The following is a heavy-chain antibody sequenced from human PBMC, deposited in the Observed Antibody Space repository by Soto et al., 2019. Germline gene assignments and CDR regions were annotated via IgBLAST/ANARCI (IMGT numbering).Heavy chain of an antibody. CDR1: GFTFSTYG. CDR2: INTDGSRT. V-gene: IGHV3-74*01. Sequence: GGSLRLSCAASGFTFSTYGMHWVRQGPGQGLMWVSRINTDGSRTTYADSVKGRFAISRDNVKNTVYLQVNSLRVEDTAVYYCARVKLGSYDWFDPWGQGTLVTVS. D-gene: IGHD3-16*01. CDR3: ARVKLGSYDWFDP. J-gene: IGHJ5*02.